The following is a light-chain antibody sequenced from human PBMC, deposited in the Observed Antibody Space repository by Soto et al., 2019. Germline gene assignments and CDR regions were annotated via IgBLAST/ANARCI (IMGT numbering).Light chain of an antibody. V-gene: IGKV1-39*01. J-gene: IGKJ2*01. Sequence: DIQMTQSPSSLSASVGDRVTITCRASQSISSFLCWYQQKPGKAPNLLIYAASTLQSGVPSRFSGSGSGTDFTLTISSLQPEDFATYYCQQSYSTPYTFGQGAKLEIK. CDR3: QQSYSTPYT. CDR2: AAS. CDR1: QSISSF.